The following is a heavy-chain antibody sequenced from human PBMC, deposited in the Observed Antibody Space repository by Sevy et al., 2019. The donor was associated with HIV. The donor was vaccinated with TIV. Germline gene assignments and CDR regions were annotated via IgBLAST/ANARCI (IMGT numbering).Heavy chain of an antibody. J-gene: IGHJ4*02. D-gene: IGHD2-8*01. CDR2: LSFGCGEI. CDR3: AREGCTKPHDY. Sequence: GGSLRLSCAASGSTFSKYSMSWVRQPPGKGLEWVSTLSFGCGEINHADSVKGRFTISRDNSKSSLYLQMNNLRAEDTAVYYCAREGCTKPHDYWGQGTLVTVSS. CDR1: GSTFSKYS. V-gene: IGHV3-23*01.